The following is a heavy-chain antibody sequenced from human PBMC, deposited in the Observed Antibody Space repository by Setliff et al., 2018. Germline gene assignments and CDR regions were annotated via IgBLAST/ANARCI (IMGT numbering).Heavy chain of an antibody. J-gene: IGHJ4*02. CDR2: ISGSGGST. Sequence: PGGSLRLSCAASGFTFSSYAMSWVRQAPGKGLEWVSAISGSGGSTYYADSVKGRFTISRDNSKSTLYLQMNSLRAEDTALYYCAKVSSRGSSWYDPEYYFDYWGQGTLVTVSS. CDR1: GFTFSSYA. V-gene: IGHV3-23*01. CDR3: AKVSSRGSSWYDPEYYFDY. D-gene: IGHD6-13*01.